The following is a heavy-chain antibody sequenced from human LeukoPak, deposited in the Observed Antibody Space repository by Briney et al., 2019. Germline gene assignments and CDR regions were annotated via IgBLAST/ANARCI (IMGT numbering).Heavy chain of an antibody. V-gene: IGHV4-34*01. CDR2: INHSGST. Sequence: PSETLSLTCAVYGGSFSGYYWSWIRQPPGKGLEWIGEINHSGSTNYNPSLKSRVTISVDTSKNQFSPKLGSVTAADTAVYYCAREFSYCSSTSCPPSWFDPWGQGTLVTVSS. J-gene: IGHJ5*02. CDR3: AREFSYCSSTSCPPSWFDP. CDR1: GGSFSGYY. D-gene: IGHD2-2*01.